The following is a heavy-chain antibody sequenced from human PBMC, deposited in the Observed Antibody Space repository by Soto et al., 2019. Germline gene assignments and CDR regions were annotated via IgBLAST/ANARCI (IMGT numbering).Heavy chain of an antibody. CDR1: GGSISSGDYY. Sequence: QVQLQESGPGLVKPSQTLSLTCTVSGGSISSGDYYWSWIRQPPGKGLEWIGYIYYSGSTYYNPSLKSRVTISVDTSKNQGALKLSSVTAADTAVYYCARSRLPLGGKPFDYWGQGTLVTVSS. CDR2: IYYSGST. CDR3: ARSRLPLGGKPFDY. V-gene: IGHV4-30-4*01. D-gene: IGHD3-16*01. J-gene: IGHJ4*02.